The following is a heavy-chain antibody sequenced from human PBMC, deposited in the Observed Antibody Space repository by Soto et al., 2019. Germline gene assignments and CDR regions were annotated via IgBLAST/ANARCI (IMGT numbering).Heavy chain of an antibody. CDR1: GFIFRIYD. V-gene: IGHV3-23*01. D-gene: IGHD1-7*01. Sequence: PGGYLRLSCATSGFIFRIYDMSWVRQAPGKGLEWVSGISPTGGTTYYADSVKGRFTISRDNSGHTLFLTLKSLRVDDTAIYYCAKLAPELSPSPRSFDSWGQGALVTGST. J-gene: IGHJ4*03. CDR3: AKLAPELSPSPRSFDS. CDR2: ISPTGGTT.